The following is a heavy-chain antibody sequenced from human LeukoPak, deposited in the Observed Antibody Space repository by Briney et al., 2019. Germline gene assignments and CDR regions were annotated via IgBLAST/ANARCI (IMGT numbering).Heavy chain of an antibody. J-gene: IGHJ4*02. CDR1: GYTFTSYG. V-gene: IGHV1-18*01. CDR2: ISAYNGNT. CDR3: AREAIAAAYAGKSDY. D-gene: IGHD6-13*01. Sequence: ASVKVSCKASGYTFTSYGISWVRQAPGQGLEWMGWISAYNGNTNYAQKFQGRVTMTTDTSTSTAYMELRSLRSDDTAVYYCAREAIAAAYAGKSDYWGQGTLVTVSS.